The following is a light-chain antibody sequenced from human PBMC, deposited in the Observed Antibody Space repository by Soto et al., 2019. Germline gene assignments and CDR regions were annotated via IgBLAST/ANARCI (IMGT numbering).Light chain of an antibody. CDR3: QQYDNLPWT. J-gene: IGKJ1*01. V-gene: IGKV1-33*01. CDR2: DAS. CDR1: QSITTW. Sequence: GDRVVITCRASQSITTWLAWYQQRPAKAPKLLIYDASSLETGVPSRFSGSGSGTDFTFTISSLQPEDIATYYCQQYDNLPWTFGQGTKVDIK.